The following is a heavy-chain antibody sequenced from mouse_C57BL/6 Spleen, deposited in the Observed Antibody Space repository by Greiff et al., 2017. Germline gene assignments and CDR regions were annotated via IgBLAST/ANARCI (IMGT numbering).Heavy chain of an antibody. D-gene: IGHD4-1*01. V-gene: IGHV1-52*01. CDR3: ARMAGTDDY. CDR2: IDPSDSDT. J-gene: IGHJ2*01. Sequence: QVQLQQPGAELVRPGSSVKLSCKASGYTFTSYWMHWVKQRPIQGLEWIGNIDPSDSDTHYNQKFKDKATLTVDKSSSTAYMQLSSLTSEDSAVYYCARMAGTDDYWGQGTTLTVSS. CDR1: GYTFTSYW.